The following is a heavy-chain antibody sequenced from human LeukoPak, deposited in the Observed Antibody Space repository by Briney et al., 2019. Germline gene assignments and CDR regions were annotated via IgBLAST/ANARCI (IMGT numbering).Heavy chain of an antibody. D-gene: IGHD1-26*01. CDR2: IYYSGST. CDR1: GGSISSSSYY. V-gene: IGHV4-39*01. Sequence: SETLSLTCTVSGGSISSSSYYWGWIRQPLGKGLEWIGSIYYSGSTYYNPSLKSRVTISVDTSKNQFSLKLSSVTAADTAVYYCARRGIVGAKGDYWGQGTLVTVSS. CDR3: ARRGIVGAKGDY. J-gene: IGHJ4*02.